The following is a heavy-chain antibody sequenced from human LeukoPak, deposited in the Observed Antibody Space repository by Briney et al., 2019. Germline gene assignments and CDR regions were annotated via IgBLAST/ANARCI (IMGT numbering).Heavy chain of an antibody. V-gene: IGHV3-33*01. CDR2: IWYDGSNK. Sequence: GSLRLSCAASGFTFSSYGMHWVRQAPGKGLEWVAVIWYDGSNKYYADSVKGRFTISRDNSKNTLYLQMNSLRAEDTAVYYCAREKRITMVRGVEGPSRFDPWGQGTLVTVSS. CDR1: GFTFSSYG. CDR3: AREKRITMVRGVEGPSRFDP. D-gene: IGHD3-10*01. J-gene: IGHJ5*02.